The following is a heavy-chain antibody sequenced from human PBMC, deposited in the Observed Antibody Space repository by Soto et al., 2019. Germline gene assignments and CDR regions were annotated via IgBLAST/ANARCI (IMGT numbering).Heavy chain of an antibody. CDR2: ISSGSSTI. J-gene: IGHJ4*02. D-gene: IGHD6-13*01. CDR3: ARAVGAPAVFGY. CDR1: GFTFSTYS. Sequence: PGGSLRLSCAASGFTFSTYSMNWVRQPPGKGLEWISYISSGSSTIYYADSVKGRFTISRDNAKNSLYLQMNSLRAEDTAVYYCARAVGAPAVFGYWGQGILVTVSS. V-gene: IGHV3-48*01.